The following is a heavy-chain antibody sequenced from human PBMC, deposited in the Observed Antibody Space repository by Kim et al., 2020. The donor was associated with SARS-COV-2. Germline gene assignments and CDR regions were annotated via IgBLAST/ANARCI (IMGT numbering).Heavy chain of an antibody. Sequence: NKYYADSVKGRFTISRDNSKNTLHLQMNSLRPEDTAVYYCAREVGAKDYWGQGTLVTVSS. CDR3: AREVGAKDY. D-gene: IGHD1-26*01. J-gene: IGHJ4*02. V-gene: IGHV3-30*01. CDR2: NK.